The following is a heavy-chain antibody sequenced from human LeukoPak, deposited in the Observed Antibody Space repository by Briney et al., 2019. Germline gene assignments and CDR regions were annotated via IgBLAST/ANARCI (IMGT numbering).Heavy chain of an antibody. CDR2: IYFSGST. J-gene: IGHJ4*02. V-gene: IGHV4-39*07. CDR3: ARDSQQLTWFDY. D-gene: IGHD6-13*01. Sequence: PSETLSLTCTVSGGSISRSGYYWGWIRQPPGKGLEWIGNIYFSGSTYYNPSLRSRVTTSVDTSKNQFSLKLSSVTAADTAVYYCARDSQQLTWFDYWGKEPLVTVSS. CDR1: GGSISRSGYY.